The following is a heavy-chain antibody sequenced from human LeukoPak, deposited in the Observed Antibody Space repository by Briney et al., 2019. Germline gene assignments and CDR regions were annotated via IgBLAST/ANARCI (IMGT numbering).Heavy chain of an antibody. CDR1: GDSISSGSYY. CDR2: IYYSGST. CDR3: ARLYGGWSNYYYMDV. Sequence: SETLSLTCTVSGDSISSGSYYWGWIRQPPGKGLEWIGSIYYSGSTYYNPSLKSRVTISVDTSKNQFSLKLSSVTAADTAVYYCARLYGGWSNYYYMDVWGKGTTVTISS. J-gene: IGHJ6*03. V-gene: IGHV4-39*01. D-gene: IGHD6-19*01.